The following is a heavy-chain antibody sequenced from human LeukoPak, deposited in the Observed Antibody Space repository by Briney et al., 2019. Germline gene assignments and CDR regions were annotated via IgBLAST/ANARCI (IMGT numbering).Heavy chain of an antibody. Sequence: ASVTVSCKASGYTFTDYYMHWVRQAPGQGFEWMGWINSNDGDTNYAQKFQGRVTMTRDTSISTAHMEVSRLRSDDTAVYYCARANLLYCSSTTCLFDYWGQGTLVTVSS. V-gene: IGHV1-2*02. CDR3: ARANLLYCSSTTCLFDY. CDR2: INSNDGDT. J-gene: IGHJ4*02. CDR1: GYTFTDYY. D-gene: IGHD2-2*01.